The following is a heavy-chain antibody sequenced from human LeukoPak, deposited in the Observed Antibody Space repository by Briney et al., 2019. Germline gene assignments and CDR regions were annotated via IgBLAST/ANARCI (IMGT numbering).Heavy chain of an antibody. Sequence: GASVKVSCKASGGTFSSYAIIWVRQAPGQGLEWMGRIIPILGIANYAQKFQGRVTITADKSTSTAYMELSSLRSEDTAVYYCARDHSSGYWPDYWGQGTLVTVSS. CDR2: IIPILGIA. V-gene: IGHV1-69*04. D-gene: IGHD3-22*01. CDR1: GGTFSSYA. J-gene: IGHJ4*02. CDR3: ARDHSSGYWPDY.